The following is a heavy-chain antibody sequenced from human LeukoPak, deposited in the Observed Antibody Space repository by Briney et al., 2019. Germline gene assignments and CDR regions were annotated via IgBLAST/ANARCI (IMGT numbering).Heavy chain of an antibody. D-gene: IGHD2-2*01. V-gene: IGHV1-69*05. CDR3: ARGYCSSTSCSHPYDY. CDR2: IIPIFGTA. J-gene: IGHJ4*02. CDR1: GGTFSSYA. Sequence: GSSVKVSCEASGGTFSSYAISWVRQAPGQGLEWMGGIIPIFGTANYAQKFQGRVTITTDESTSTAYMELSSLRSEDTAVYYCARGYCSSTSCSHPYDYWGQGTLVTVSS.